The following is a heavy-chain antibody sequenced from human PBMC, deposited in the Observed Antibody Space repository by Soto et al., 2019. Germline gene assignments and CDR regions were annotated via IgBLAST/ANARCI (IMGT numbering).Heavy chain of an antibody. CDR3: AKRHRLGLPDYFDH. V-gene: IGHV3-23*01. J-gene: IGHJ4*02. CDR1: GFTFSSYA. D-gene: IGHD3-16*02. CDR2: ISGSGTVT. Sequence: PGGSLRLSCAASGFTFSSYAMSWFRQAPGKGLEWVSVISGSGTVTDYTDSVKGRFTISRDNSKNTLYLQMNSLRAEDTAVYYCAKRHRLGLPDYFDHWGQGTLVTVSS.